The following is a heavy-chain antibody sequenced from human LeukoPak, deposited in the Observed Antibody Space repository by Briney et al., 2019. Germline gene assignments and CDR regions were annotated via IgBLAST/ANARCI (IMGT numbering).Heavy chain of an antibody. CDR3: AREAVWFGELSSDYYYCMDV. J-gene: IGHJ6*03. Sequence: ASVKVSCKASGYAFNRYAMNWVRQAPGQGLEWMGWINTATGNPTYAQDFTGRFVFSLDPSVSTAYLQISSLKAEDTAVYYCAREAVWFGELSSDYYYCMDVWGKGTTVTVSS. V-gene: IGHV7-4-1*02. CDR1: GYAFNRYA. D-gene: IGHD3-10*01. CDR2: INTATGNP.